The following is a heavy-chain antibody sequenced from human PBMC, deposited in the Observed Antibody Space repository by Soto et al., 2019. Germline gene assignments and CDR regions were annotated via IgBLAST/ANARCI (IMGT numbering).Heavy chain of an antibody. Sequence: GGSLRLSCAASGFPFRNYGMTWVRQAPGKGLEWVSTISGSGGSTYYADSVKGRFAISRDNAKNSLHLQMNSLRAEDTAFYYCVKDESINWYSGHFRHWGQGTLVTVSS. D-gene: IGHD6-13*01. CDR2: ISGSGGST. CDR3: VKDESINWYSGHFRH. CDR1: GFPFRNYG. J-gene: IGHJ1*01. V-gene: IGHV3-23*01.